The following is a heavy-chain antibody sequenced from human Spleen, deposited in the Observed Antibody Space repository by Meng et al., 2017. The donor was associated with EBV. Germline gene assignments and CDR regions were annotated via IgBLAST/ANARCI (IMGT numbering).Heavy chain of an antibody. D-gene: IGHD3-3*01. CDR2: VKSYSGDT. V-gene: IGHV1-18*01. Sequence: QLLQAGAEVKEPGDSVTVSGKASGYTFTRSDISWVRQAPGQGLEWVGRVKSYSGDTYYAEKFQGRVILTTDTSTSTAYMELRGLRSDDTAVYYCARDQGVASAIDYWGQGTLVTVSS. CDR1: GYTFTRSD. CDR3: ARDQGVASAIDY. J-gene: IGHJ4*02.